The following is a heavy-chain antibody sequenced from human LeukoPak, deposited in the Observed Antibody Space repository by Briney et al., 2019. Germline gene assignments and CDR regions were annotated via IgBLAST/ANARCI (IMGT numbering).Heavy chain of an antibody. CDR2: IHYSADS. CDR1: GGPLTLHH. D-gene: IGHD1-26*01. Sequence: IPAEPLSLPCTVSGGPLTLHHERCTPHPPGETREDIGYIHYSADSNNTPSLKSRVTMSMDTTKNQFSLKLTSVTAADAAVYYCARHADGGTSDLDYWGQGTLVTVGS. J-gene: IGHJ4*02. CDR3: ARHADGGTSDLDY. V-gene: IGHV4-59*08.